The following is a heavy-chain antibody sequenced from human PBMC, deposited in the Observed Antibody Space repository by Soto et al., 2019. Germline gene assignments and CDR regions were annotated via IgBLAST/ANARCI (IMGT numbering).Heavy chain of an antibody. D-gene: IGHD2-8*01. CDR2: INPNSGGT. V-gene: IGHV1-2*04. Sequence: QVQLVQSGAEVKKPGASVKVSCKASGYTFTGYYMHWVRQAPGQGLEWMGWINPNSGGTNYAQKFQGWVTMTRETSISTAYMELSRLRSDDTAVYYCAREVDCTNGVCYFDYWGQGTLVTVSS. CDR3: AREVDCTNGVCYFDY. CDR1: GYTFTGYY. J-gene: IGHJ4*02.